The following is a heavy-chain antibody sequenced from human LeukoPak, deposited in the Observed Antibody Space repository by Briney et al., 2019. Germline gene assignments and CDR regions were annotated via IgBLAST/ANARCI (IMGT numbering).Heavy chain of an antibody. CDR2: VYYGGST. Sequence: SETLSLTCAVYGGSFSGYYWGWIRQPPGKGLEWIGNVYYGGSTYYSPSLKSRVSMFVDTSKNQFSLKVTSVTAADTAVYYCARWVATPRGYFDYWGQGSLVTVSS. V-gene: IGHV4-34*01. CDR1: GGSFSGYY. J-gene: IGHJ4*02. CDR3: ARWVATPRGYFDY. D-gene: IGHD5-12*01.